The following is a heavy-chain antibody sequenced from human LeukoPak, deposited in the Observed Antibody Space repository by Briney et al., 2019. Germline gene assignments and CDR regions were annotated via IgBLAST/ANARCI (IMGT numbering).Heavy chain of an antibody. CDR1: GGSISSYY. Sequence: PSETLSLTCPVSGGSISSYYWSWIRQPPGKGLEWIGYIYYSGSTNYNPSLKSRVTILVDTSKNQFSLKLSSVTAADTAVYYCAATYYYDSSGYVGDYWGQGTLVTVSS. D-gene: IGHD3-22*01. CDR2: IYYSGST. V-gene: IGHV4-59*08. CDR3: AATYYYDSSGYVGDY. J-gene: IGHJ4*02.